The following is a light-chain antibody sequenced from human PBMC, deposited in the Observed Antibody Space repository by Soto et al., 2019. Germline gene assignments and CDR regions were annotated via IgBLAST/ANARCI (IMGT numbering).Light chain of an antibody. Sequence: DIQVTQSPSSLSASVGARVTITCRASQSIRTYLNWYQQRPGKPPKLLMHTASTLQTGVPSRFSGGGSGTDFTLTISSLQPEDFATYYCQQTYRTLDSFGQGTKLEIK. CDR2: TAS. CDR3: QQTYRTLDS. J-gene: IGKJ2*03. CDR1: QSIRTY. V-gene: IGKV1-39*01.